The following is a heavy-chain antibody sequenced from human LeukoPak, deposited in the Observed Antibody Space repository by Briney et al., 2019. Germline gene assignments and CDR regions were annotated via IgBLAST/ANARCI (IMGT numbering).Heavy chain of an antibody. CDR1: GGSISSRNW. V-gene: IGHV4-4*02. CDR3: ARRMMPYYYDSSGYYYFDY. J-gene: IGHJ4*02. CDR2: IYHSGST. Sequence: SETLSLTCAVSGGSISSRNWWSWVRQPPGKGLEWIGEIYHSGSTNYNPSLKSRVTISVDKSKNQFSLKLSSVTAADTAVYYCARRMMPYYYDSSGYYYFDYWGQGTLVTVSS. D-gene: IGHD3-22*01.